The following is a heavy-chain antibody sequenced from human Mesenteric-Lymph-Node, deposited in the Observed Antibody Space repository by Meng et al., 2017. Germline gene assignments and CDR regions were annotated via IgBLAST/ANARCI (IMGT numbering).Heavy chain of an antibody. Sequence: SETLSLTCSVSGDSMSSGSNYWTWIRQPAGKGLEWIGRIYTSETTHYNPSLRSRVFISIDPSKNQLSLKLSSVTAAETAVYYCVRGQNYYDSSGLLYEGHFDNWGQGTLVTVSS. D-gene: IGHD3-22*01. J-gene: IGHJ4*02. V-gene: IGHV4-61*02. CDR1: GDSMSSGSNY. CDR3: VRGQNYYDSSGLLYEGHFDN. CDR2: IYTSETT.